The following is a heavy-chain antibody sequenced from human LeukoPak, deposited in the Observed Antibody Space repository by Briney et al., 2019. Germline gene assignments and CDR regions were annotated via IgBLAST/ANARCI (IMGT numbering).Heavy chain of an antibody. CDR3: AKFGVDYDMIV. Sequence: SEALSLTCTVPGGSISRSYWTWIRQPPGKGLEWIGQIYYKGNADYNPSLKSRVTLSVDTSKNQFSLKLTAMTAADTAVYYCAKFGVDYDMIVWGQGTTVTVS. V-gene: IGHV4-59*01. CDR2: IYYKGNA. J-gene: IGHJ6*02. D-gene: IGHD3-16*01. CDR1: GGSISRSY.